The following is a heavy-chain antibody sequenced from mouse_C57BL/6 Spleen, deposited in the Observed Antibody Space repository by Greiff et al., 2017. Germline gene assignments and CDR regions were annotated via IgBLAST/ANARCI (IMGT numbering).Heavy chain of an antibody. D-gene: IGHD2-2*01. CDR2: IDPANGNT. V-gene: IGHV14-3*01. CDR3: AAPLYGYGPSWFAY. J-gene: IGHJ3*01. CDR1: GFNIKNTY. Sequence: EVQLQQSVAELVRPGASVKLSCTASGFNIKNTYMHWVKQRPEQGLEWIGRIDPANGNTKYAPKFQGKATFTADTSSNTAYLQLSSLTSEDTAIYDGAAPLYGYGPSWFAYWGQGTLVTVSA.